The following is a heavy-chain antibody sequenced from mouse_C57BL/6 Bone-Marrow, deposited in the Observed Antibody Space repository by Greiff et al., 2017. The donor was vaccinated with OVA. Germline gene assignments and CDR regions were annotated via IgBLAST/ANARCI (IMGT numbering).Heavy chain of an antibody. CDR2: IDPSDSYT. J-gene: IGHJ4*01. Sequence: VQLQQSGAELVKPGASVKLSCKASGYTFTSYWMQWVKQRPGQGLEWIGEIDPSDSYTNYNQKFKGKATLTVDTSSSTAYMQLSSLTSEDSAVYYCARRDIYSLDYWGQGTSVTVSS. V-gene: IGHV1-50*01. CDR1: GYTFTSYW. D-gene: IGHD3-3*01. CDR3: ARRDIYSLDY.